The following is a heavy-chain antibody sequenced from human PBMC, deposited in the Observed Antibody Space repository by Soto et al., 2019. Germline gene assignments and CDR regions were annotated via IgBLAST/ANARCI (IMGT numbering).Heavy chain of an antibody. CDR2: ISGSGGST. D-gene: IGHD4-17*01. Sequence: EVQLLESGGGLVQPGGSLRLSCAASGFTFSSYAMSWVRQAPGKGLEWVSAISGSGGSTYYADSVKGRFTISRDNSKNTLYLQMNSLRAEDTYVYYCANTNDYGDLRATDWGQGTLVTVSS. V-gene: IGHV3-23*01. CDR1: GFTFSSYA. J-gene: IGHJ4*02. CDR3: ANTNDYGDLRATD.